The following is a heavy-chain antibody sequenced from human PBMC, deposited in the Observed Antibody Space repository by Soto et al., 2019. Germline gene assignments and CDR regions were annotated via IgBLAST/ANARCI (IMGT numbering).Heavy chain of an antibody. J-gene: IGHJ6*02. V-gene: IGHV3-23*01. D-gene: IGHD2-15*01. CDR3: AKAKPDVVVAATGYYGMDV. Sequence: PGGSLRLSCAASGFTFSSYAMSWVRQAPGKGLEWVSAISGSGGSTYYADSVKGRFTISRDNSKNTLYLQMNSLRAEDTAVYYCAKAKPDVVVAATGYYGMDVWGQGTTVTVSS. CDR2: ISGSGGST. CDR1: GFTFSSYA.